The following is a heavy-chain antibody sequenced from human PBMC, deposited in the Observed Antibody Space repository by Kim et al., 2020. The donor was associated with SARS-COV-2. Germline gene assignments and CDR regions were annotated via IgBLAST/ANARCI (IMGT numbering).Heavy chain of an antibody. D-gene: IGHD2-21*02. Sequence: SETLSLTCTVSGGSISSGDYYWSWIRQPPGKGLEWIGYIYYSGSTYYNPSLKSRVTISVDTSKNQFSLKLSSVTAADTAVYYCARDHIVVVTAIPCYYYYGMDVWGQGTTVTVSS. V-gene: IGHV4-30-4*01. CDR1: GGSISSGDYY. CDR2: IYYSGST. CDR3: ARDHIVVVTAIPCYYYYGMDV. J-gene: IGHJ6*02.